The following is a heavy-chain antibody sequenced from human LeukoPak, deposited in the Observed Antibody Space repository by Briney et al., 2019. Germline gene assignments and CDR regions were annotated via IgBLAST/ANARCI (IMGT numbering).Heavy chain of an antibody. D-gene: IGHD3-10*01. Sequence: GESLKISCKASGYSLGSYWISWVRQMPGKGLEYMGRIGPSDSYTNFSPSFQGHVTISADKSISTAYLQWSSLKASDTAMYYCARSVSYGSGSYSLYWGQGTLVTVSS. V-gene: IGHV5-10-1*01. CDR1: GYSLGSYW. J-gene: IGHJ4*02. CDR2: IGPSDSYT. CDR3: ARSVSYGSGSYSLY.